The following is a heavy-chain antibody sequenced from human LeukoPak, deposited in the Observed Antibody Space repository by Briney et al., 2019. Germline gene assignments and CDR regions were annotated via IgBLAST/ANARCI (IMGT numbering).Heavy chain of an antibody. CDR3: ARDRDVLRYFDWSRSGFDY. D-gene: IGHD3-9*01. CDR1: GFTFSSYS. V-gene: IGHV3-21*01. J-gene: IGHJ4*02. CDR2: ISSSSSSYI. Sequence: GGSLRLSCAVSGFTFSSYSMNWVRQAPGKGLEWVSSISSSSSSYIYYADSVKGRFTISRDNAKNSLYLQMNSLRAEDTAVYYCARDRDVLRYFDWSRSGFDYWGQGTLVTVSS.